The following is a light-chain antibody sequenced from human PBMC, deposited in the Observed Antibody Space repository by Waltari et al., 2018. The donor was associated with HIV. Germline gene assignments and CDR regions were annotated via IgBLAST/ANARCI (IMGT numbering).Light chain of an antibody. J-gene: IGLJ3*02. CDR1: VLATKY. Sequence: SYELTQPSSVSVSPGQTARITCSGDVLATKYARWFQQKPGQAPVLVIYKDTERPPGIPERFSGSSSGTTVTLTISGAQVEDEADYYCYSAADNTWVFGGGTKLTVL. V-gene: IGLV3-27*01. CDR3: YSAADNTWV. CDR2: KDT.